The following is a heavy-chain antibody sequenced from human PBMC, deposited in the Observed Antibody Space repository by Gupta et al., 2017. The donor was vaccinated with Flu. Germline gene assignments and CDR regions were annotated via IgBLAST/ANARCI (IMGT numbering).Heavy chain of an antibody. D-gene: IGHD6-13*01. V-gene: IGHV3-9*01. CDR3: VKDSLSSSWSLFDY. CDR2: ISWNSGSV. Sequence: RLAPGKGLEWVSGISWNSGSVGYADSVNGRFTISRDNAKKSLYLQMDSLRTEDTAFYYGVKDSLSSSWSLFDYWGQGTLVTVSS. J-gene: IGHJ4*02.